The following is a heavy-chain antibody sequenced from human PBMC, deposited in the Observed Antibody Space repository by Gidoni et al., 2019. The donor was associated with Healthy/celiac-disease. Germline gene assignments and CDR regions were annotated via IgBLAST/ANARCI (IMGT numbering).Heavy chain of an antibody. J-gene: IGHJ6*02. V-gene: IGHV1-69*06. D-gene: IGHD1-1*01. Sequence: QAQLVQSGAEVKNPGSSVKVSCKASGGTSSSYAISWVRQAPGQGLEWMGGIIPIFGTAHYAQKFQGRVTITADKSTSTAYMELSSLRSEDTAVYYCAGPDETGTTRYYYYGMDVWGQGTTVTVSS. CDR1: GGTSSSYA. CDR2: IIPIFGTA. CDR3: AGPDETGTTRYYYYGMDV.